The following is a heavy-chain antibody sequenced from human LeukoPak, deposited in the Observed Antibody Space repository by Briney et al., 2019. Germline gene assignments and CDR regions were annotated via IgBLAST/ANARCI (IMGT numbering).Heavy chain of an antibody. CDR2: IYYSGST. V-gene: IGHV4-31*03. D-gene: IGHD6-13*01. CDR1: GGSISSGGYY. Sequence: SETLSLTCTVSGGSISSGGYYWRWIRQHPGKGLEWIGYIYYSGSTYYNPSLKSRVTISVDTSKNQFSLKLSSVTAADTAVYYCARARAAAGIGFDPWGQGTLVTVSS. J-gene: IGHJ5*02. CDR3: ARARAAAGIGFDP.